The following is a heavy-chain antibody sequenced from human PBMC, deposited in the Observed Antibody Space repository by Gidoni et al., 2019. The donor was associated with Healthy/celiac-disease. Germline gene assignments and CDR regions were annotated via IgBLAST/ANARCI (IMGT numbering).Heavy chain of an antibody. CDR3: ARDNHDTSGYPEELDY. V-gene: IGHV3-48*02. J-gene: IGHJ4*02. Sequence: EVRLVESGGGLVQPGGSLRLSCAASGFTFSDYSMNWVRQAPGKGLEWVSYITTSSSIIYYADSVKGRFTISRDNAKNSLYLQMNSLRDEDTAVYYCARDNHDTSGYPEELDYWGQGTLVTVSS. CDR1: GFTFSDYS. D-gene: IGHD3-22*01. CDR2: ITTSSSII.